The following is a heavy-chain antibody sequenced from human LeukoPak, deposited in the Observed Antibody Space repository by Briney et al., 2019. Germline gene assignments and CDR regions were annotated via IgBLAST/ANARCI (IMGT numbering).Heavy chain of an antibody. CDR1: GFTFSSYA. CDR2: ISGSGGST. V-gene: IGHV3-23*01. Sequence: GGSLRLAWAASGFTFSSYAMSWVRQAPGNGLEWVSAISGSGGSTYYADSVKDRFTISRDNYKNTLYLQMNSLRAEDTGVYYCAKEGGYCSSTSCYPYYFDYWGQGTLVTVSS. J-gene: IGHJ4*02. CDR3: AKEGGYCSSTSCYPYYFDY. D-gene: IGHD2-2*01.